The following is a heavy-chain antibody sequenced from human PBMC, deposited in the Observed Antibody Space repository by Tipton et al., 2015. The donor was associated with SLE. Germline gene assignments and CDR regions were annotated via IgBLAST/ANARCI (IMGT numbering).Heavy chain of an antibody. Sequence: TLSLTCTVSGGSISSSSYYWGWIRQPPGKGLEWIGSIYYSGSTYYNPSLKSRVTISVDTSKNQFSLKLSSMTAADTAVYYCARSYGGNSNWFDPWGQGTLVTVSS. J-gene: IGHJ5*02. CDR1: GGSISSSSYY. CDR3: ARSYGGNSNWFDP. CDR2: IYYSGST. D-gene: IGHD4-23*01. V-gene: IGHV4-39*07.